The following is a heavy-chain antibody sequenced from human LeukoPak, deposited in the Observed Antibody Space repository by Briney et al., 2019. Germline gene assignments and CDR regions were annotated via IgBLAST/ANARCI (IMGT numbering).Heavy chain of an antibody. CDR3: ARDTTDDSSGYSIFDY. Sequence: PSQTLSLTCTVSGGSISSGDYYWSWIRQPPGKGLEWIGDIYYSGSTYYNPSLKSRVTISVDTSKNQFSLKLSSVTAADTAVYYCARDTTDDSSGYSIFDYWGQGTLVTVSS. V-gene: IGHV4-30-4*08. J-gene: IGHJ4*02. CDR2: IYYSGST. D-gene: IGHD3-22*01. CDR1: GGSISSGDYY.